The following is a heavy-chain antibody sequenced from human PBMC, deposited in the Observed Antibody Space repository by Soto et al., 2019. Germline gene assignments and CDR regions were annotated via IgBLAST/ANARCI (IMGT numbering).Heavy chain of an antibody. D-gene: IGHD2-2*01. Sequence: SETLSLTCSVSGGSISDRSYCWGWIRQSPGKGLEWIGNIDYRGSTYYNPSLRSRVAISVDTSKNQFSLRLNSVTAADTAVYYCARSPTKIVVAEMSYANHFFDFWGQGTLVTVSS. CDR2: IDYRGST. CDR1: GGSISDRSYC. V-gene: IGHV4-39*01. J-gene: IGHJ4*02. CDR3: ARSPTKIVVAEMSYANHFFDF.